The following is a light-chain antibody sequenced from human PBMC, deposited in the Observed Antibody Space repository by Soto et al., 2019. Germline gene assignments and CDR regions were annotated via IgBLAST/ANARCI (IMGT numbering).Light chain of an antibody. Sequence: QSALTQPASVSGSPGQSITISCTGTTSDFVLYNYVSWYQQHPGKAPKLLLYGVSNRPSGVSDRFSGSKSGNTASLTISGLQAEDEADYFCSSHTTTSSALQVFGTGTKVTV. V-gene: IGLV2-14*01. J-gene: IGLJ1*01. CDR2: GVS. CDR3: SSHTTTSSALQV. CDR1: TSDFVLYNY.